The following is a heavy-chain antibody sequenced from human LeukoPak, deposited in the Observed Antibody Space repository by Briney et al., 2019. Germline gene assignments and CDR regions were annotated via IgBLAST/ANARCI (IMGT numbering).Heavy chain of an antibody. J-gene: IGHJ4*02. CDR3: ARKQQNSRGFDY. Sequence: ASVKVSCKASGYTFNGYYMHWVRQAPGQGLEWMGWIYPNSGGIYYAQKFRGRVTMTRDMSTSTVYMELSSLRSEDTAVYYCARKQQNSRGFDYWGQGTLVTVSS. CDR1: GYTFNGYY. D-gene: IGHD6-13*01. CDR2: IYPNSGGI. V-gene: IGHV1-2*02.